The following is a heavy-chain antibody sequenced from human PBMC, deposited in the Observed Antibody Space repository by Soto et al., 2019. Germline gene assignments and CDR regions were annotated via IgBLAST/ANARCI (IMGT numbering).Heavy chain of an antibody. Sequence: KPSETLSLTCSVSGGSVTSGNYYWTWIRQRPGEGLEWIGHIFNSGNAYYNPSLKSRVHISIQTSKNQFSLNLISVTAEDTAVYYCARGRDYSWFDPWGQGTLVTV. J-gene: IGHJ5*02. CDR2: IFNSGNA. V-gene: IGHV4-30-4*08. D-gene: IGHD4-4*01. CDR1: GGSVTSGNYY. CDR3: ARGRDYSWFDP.